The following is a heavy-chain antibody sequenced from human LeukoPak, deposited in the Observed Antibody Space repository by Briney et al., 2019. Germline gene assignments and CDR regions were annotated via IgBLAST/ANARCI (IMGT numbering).Heavy chain of an antibody. V-gene: IGHV1-2*02. CDR1: GYTFTDYY. J-gene: IGHJ4*02. CDR2: IHPNSGAT. Sequence: ASVNVSCKISGYTFTDYYLHWVRHAPGQGLEWVGWIHPNSGATHYAQKFQGRLTMTRDTSISTVYMELTRLRSDDTVVYYCARDMGGYSGYDYDYWGQGTLVTASS. D-gene: IGHD5-12*01. CDR3: ARDMGGYSGYDYDY.